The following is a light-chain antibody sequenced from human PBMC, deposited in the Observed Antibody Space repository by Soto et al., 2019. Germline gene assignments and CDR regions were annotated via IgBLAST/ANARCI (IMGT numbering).Light chain of an antibody. CDR1: SSSIGAGYD. J-gene: IGLJ2*01. V-gene: IGLV1-40*01. CDR3: QSYDSSLSAVV. Sequence: QLVLTQPPSVSGAPGQRVTISCIGSSSSIGAGYDVHWYQQLPGTAPKLLIYGNTNRPSGVPDRFSGSKSGTSASLAITGLQAEDEADYYCQSYDSSLSAVVFGGGTKVTVL. CDR2: GNT.